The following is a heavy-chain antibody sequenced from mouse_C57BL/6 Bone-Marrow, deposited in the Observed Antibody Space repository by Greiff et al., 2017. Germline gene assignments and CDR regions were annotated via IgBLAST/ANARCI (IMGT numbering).Heavy chain of an antibody. J-gene: IGHJ2*01. Sequence: QVQLQQPGAELVMPGASVKLSCKASGYTFTSYWMHWVKQRPGQGLEWIGEIDPSDSYTNYNQKFKGKSTLTVDKSSSTAYMQLSSLTSEDSAVYCCASRRFCFRTLDYWGQGTTLTVSS. V-gene: IGHV1-69*01. CDR3: ASRRFCFRTLDY. CDR1: GYTFTSYW. CDR2: IDPSDSYT.